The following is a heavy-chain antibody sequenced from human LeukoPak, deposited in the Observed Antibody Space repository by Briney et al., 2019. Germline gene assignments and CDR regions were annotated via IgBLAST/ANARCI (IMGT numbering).Heavy chain of an antibody. J-gene: IGHJ4*02. CDR2: FDPEDGET. Sequence: GASVKVSCKVSGYTLTELSMHWVRQAPGKGLEWMGGFDPEDGETIYAQKFQGRVTMTEDTSTDTAYMELSSLRSEDTAVYYCATAVDCSSTSCYTFDYWGQGTLVTVSS. V-gene: IGHV1-24*01. D-gene: IGHD2-2*02. CDR1: GYTLTELS. CDR3: ATAVDCSSTSCYTFDY.